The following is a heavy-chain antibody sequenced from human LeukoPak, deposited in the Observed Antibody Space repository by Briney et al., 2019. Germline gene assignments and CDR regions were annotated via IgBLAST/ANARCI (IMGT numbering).Heavy chain of an antibody. Sequence: SQTLSLTCTVSGGSISSGDYYWSWIRQPPGKGLEWIGYIYYSGSTYYNPSLKSRVTISVDTSKNQFSLKLSSVTAADTAVYYCARVTGSFDSSAFDIWGQGAMVTVSS. CDR1: GGSISSGDYY. J-gene: IGHJ3*02. CDR2: IYYSGST. V-gene: IGHV4-30-4*01. D-gene: IGHD3-22*01. CDR3: ARVTGSFDSSAFDI.